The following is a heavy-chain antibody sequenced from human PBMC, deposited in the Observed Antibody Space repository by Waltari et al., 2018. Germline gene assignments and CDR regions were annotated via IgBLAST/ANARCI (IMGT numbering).Heavy chain of an antibody. D-gene: IGHD2-15*01. CDR3: AKEDRTSGHFDY. CDR1: GFPFSSYA. J-gene: IGHJ4*02. Sequence: QVQLVESGGGVVQPGRSLRLSCAASGFPFSSYAMHWVRQAPGKGLEWVAVMSYDGSNKYYADSVKGRFTISRDNSKSTLYLQINSLRVEDTAVYYCAKEDRTSGHFDYWGQGTLVTVSS. V-gene: IGHV3-30*18. CDR2: MSYDGSNK.